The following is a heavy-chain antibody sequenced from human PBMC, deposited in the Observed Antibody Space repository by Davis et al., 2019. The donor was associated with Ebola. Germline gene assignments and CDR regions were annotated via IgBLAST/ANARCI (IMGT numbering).Heavy chain of an antibody. CDR2: INHSGST. CDR1: GGSISSYY. V-gene: IGHV4-34*01. D-gene: IGHD3-22*01. J-gene: IGHJ4*02. Sequence: SETLSLTCTVSGGSISSYYWSWIRQPPGKGLEWIGEINHSGSTNYNPSLKSRVTISVDTSKNQFSLKLSSVTAADTAVYYCARLRRYYYDSSGYYLSYYFDYWGQGTLVTVSS. CDR3: ARLRRYYYDSSGYYLSYYFDY.